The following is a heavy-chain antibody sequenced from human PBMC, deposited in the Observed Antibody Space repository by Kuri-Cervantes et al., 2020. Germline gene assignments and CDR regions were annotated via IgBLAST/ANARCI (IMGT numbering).Heavy chain of an antibody. CDR2: IGTAGDT. D-gene: IGHD2-15*01. Sequence: GESLKISCAASGFTFSSYDMHWVRQATGKGLEWVSAIGTAGDTYYPGPVKGRFTISRENAKNSLYLQMNSLRAGDTAVYYCARVSPEYCSGGSCYSGWFDPWGQGTLVTVSS. J-gene: IGHJ5*02. CDR1: GFTFSSYD. V-gene: IGHV3-13*01. CDR3: ARVSPEYCSGGSCYSGWFDP.